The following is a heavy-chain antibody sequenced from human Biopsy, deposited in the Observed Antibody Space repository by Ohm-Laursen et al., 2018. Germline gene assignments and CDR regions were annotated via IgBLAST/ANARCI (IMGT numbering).Heavy chain of an antibody. D-gene: IGHD1-7*01. CDR1: GYTFTSYD. CDR2: LNPVSGNS. V-gene: IGHV1-8*01. Sequence: ASVKVSCNSSGYTFTSYDITWVRQASGQGPEWIGWLNPVSGNSNFGQKFRGRVTVTSDTSISTAYMELSGLTSDDTATYYCGRAVRNQLLTDPWGQGTLVTVTS. CDR3: GRAVRNQLLTDP. J-gene: IGHJ5*02.